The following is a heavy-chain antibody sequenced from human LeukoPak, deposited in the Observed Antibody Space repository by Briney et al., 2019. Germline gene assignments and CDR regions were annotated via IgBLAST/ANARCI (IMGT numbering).Heavy chain of an antibody. CDR1: GYTFTGYY. CDR3: ARNPPGYSSSWTFDY. V-gene: IGHV1-2*02. Sequence: ASVKVSCKASGYTFTGYYMHWVRQAPGQGLEWMGWINPNSGGTNYAQKFQGRVTMTRDTSISTAYMELSRLRSDDTAVYYGARNPPGYSSSWTFDYWGQGSPVTVSS. CDR2: INPNSGGT. J-gene: IGHJ4*02. D-gene: IGHD6-13*01.